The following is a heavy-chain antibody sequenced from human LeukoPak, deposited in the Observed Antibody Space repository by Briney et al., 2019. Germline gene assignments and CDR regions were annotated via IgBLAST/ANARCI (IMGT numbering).Heavy chain of an antibody. Sequence: ASVKVSCKASGYTFTGYYMHWVRQAPGQGLEWMGWINPNSGGTNYAQKFQGWVTITRDTSISTAYMELSRLRSDDTAVYYCARAQKTSSWFTYYYGMDVWGKGTTVTVSS. D-gene: IGHD6-13*01. CDR3: ARAQKTSSWFTYYYGMDV. V-gene: IGHV1-2*04. CDR1: GYTFTGYY. J-gene: IGHJ6*04. CDR2: INPNSGGT.